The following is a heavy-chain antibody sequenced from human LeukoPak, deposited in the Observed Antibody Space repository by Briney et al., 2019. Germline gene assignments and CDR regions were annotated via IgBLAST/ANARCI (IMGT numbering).Heavy chain of an antibody. CDR2: IYYSGST. Sequence: SETLSLTCTVSGGSISSYYWSWIRQPPGKGLEWIGYIYYSGSTNYNPSLKSRVTISVDTSKNQFSLKLSSVTAADTAVYYCARGRLRWHLAYYGMDVWGQGTTVTVSS. CDR1: GGSISSYY. D-gene: IGHD4-23*01. J-gene: IGHJ6*02. V-gene: IGHV4-59*01. CDR3: ARGRLRWHLAYYGMDV.